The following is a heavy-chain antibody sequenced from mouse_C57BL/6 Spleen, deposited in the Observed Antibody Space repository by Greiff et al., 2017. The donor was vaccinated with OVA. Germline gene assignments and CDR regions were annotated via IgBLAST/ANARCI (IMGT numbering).Heavy chain of an antibody. D-gene: IGHD2-13*01. CDR2: ISSGGSYT. CDR3: ASRSDYGFAY. CDR1: GFTFSSYG. Sequence: EVKLVESGGDLVKPGGSLKLSCAASGFTFSSYGMSWVRQTPDKRLEWVATISSGGSYTYYPDSVKGRFTISRDNAKNTLYLQMSSLKYDDTAMYYCASRSDYGFAYWGQGTLVTVSA. J-gene: IGHJ3*01. V-gene: IGHV5-6*02.